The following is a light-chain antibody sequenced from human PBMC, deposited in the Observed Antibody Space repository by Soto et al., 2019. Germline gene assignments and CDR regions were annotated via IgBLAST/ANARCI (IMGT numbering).Light chain of an antibody. Sequence: QSALTQPASVSGSPGQSITISCTGTSSDVGGYNYVSWYQQHPGKAPKLMIYEVSNRPSGVSNRFSGSKSGNTASLTISGLQAEDEADYYRSSYTSSSTLGYVFGTGTKLTFL. V-gene: IGLV2-14*01. CDR3: SSYTSSSTLGYV. CDR2: EVS. J-gene: IGLJ1*01. CDR1: SSDVGGYNY.